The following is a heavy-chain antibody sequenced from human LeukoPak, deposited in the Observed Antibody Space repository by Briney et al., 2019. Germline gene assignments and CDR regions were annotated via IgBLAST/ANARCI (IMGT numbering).Heavy chain of an antibody. D-gene: IGHD4-17*01. CDR2: ISSSGSYT. CDR3: ARDQDYGLDY. Sequence: GGSLRLSCAASGFTFSDYYMSWIRQAPGKGLEWVSYISSSGSYTNYADSVKGRFTISRDNAKNSLYLQLSSLRAEDTAVYYCARDQDYGLDYWGQGTLVTVSS. V-gene: IGHV3-11*06. CDR1: GFTFSDYY. J-gene: IGHJ4*02.